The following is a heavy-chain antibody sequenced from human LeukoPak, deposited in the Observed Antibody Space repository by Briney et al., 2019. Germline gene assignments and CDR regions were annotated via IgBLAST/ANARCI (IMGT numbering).Heavy chain of an antibody. D-gene: IGHD1-26*01. J-gene: IGHJ4*02. Sequence: PGGSLRLSCAASGFIFSDYSMNWVRQAPGKGLEWVSSISSSSSYIYYADSVKGRFTISRDNAKNSLYLQMNSLRAEDTAVYYCARDATYSGSYLKFDYWGQGTLVTVSS. CDR2: ISSSSSYI. V-gene: IGHV3-21*01. CDR3: ARDATYSGSYLKFDY. CDR1: GFIFSDYS.